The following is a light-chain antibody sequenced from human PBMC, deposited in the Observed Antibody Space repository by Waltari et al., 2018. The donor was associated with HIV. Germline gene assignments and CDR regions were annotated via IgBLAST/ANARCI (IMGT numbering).Light chain of an antibody. CDR1: SSNVGRNN. V-gene: IGLV1-44*01. CDR3: AARDDSLHGVV. CDR2: FNN. J-gene: IGLJ3*02. Sequence: QSVLTQPTSASGTPRQRLTPSCSGRSSNVGRNNAHCYQQLPGEAPKLLIYFNNQRHSGVPDRFSGSKSGTSASLAISGLQSEDEADYYCAARDDSLHGVVFGGGTKVTVL.